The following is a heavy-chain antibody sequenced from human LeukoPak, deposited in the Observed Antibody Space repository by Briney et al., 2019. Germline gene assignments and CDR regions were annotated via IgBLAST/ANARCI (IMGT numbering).Heavy chain of an antibody. CDR3: AREGGLLWFGELMPSDY. D-gene: IGHD3-10*01. V-gene: IGHV1-46*01. J-gene: IGHJ4*02. Sequence: ASVKVSCKASGYTFTSFYMNWVRQAPGQGLEWMGKINPSGGSTTYAQKFQGRVTMTRDTSTSTVYMELSSLRFEDTAVYYCAREGGLLWFGELMPSDYWGQGTLVTVSS. CDR2: INPSGGST. CDR1: GYTFTSFY.